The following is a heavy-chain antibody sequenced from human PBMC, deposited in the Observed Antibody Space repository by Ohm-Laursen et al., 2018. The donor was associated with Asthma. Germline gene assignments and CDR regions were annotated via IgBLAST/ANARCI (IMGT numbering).Heavy chain of an antibody. J-gene: IGHJ4*02. Sequence: SLRLSCTAPGFTFSSYAMSWVRQAPGKGLEWVSAISGSGGSTYYADSVKGRFTISRDNSKNTLYLQMNSLRAEDTAVYYCAKERKQWLAFDYWGQGTLVTVSS. D-gene: IGHD6-19*01. CDR1: GFTFSSYA. CDR2: ISGSGGST. V-gene: IGHV3-23*01. CDR3: AKERKQWLAFDY.